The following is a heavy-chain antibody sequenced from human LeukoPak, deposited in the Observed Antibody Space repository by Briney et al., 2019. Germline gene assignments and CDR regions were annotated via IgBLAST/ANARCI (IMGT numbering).Heavy chain of an antibody. D-gene: IGHD2-2*01. CDR3: ARGYCSSTSCYLSLFFYYYYMDV. Sequence: ASVKVSCKASGYTFTSYDINWVRQATGQELEWMGWMNPNSGNTGYAQKFQGRVTMTRNTSISTAYMELSSLRSEDTAVYYCARGYCSSTSCYLSLFFYYYYMDVWGKGTTVTVSS. J-gene: IGHJ6*03. CDR2: MNPNSGNT. CDR1: GYTFTSYD. V-gene: IGHV1-8*01.